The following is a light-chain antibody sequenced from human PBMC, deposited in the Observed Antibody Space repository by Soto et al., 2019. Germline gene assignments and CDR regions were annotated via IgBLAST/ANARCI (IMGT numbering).Light chain of an antibody. Sequence: EIVMTQSPATLSVSPGERATLSCRASQSVSSNLAWYQQKPGQAPRLLIYGASTRATGIPARFSGSGSGTEFTLTISSLQSEDFAVYYCQQYNNWGTFGQGTKVAIQ. J-gene: IGKJ1*01. CDR2: GAS. CDR3: QQYNNWGT. CDR1: QSVSSN. V-gene: IGKV3-15*01.